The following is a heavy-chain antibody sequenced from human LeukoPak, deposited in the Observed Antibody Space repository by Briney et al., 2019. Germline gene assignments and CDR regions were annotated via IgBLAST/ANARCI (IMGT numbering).Heavy chain of an antibody. CDR2: ISGSGGSN. Sequence: GGSLRLSRAASGFTFSNYAISWVRPAPGKGLEWVSAISGSGGSNYYAGSVKGRFTISRDNSKKPVYLQMKILRPEDKAAYYFARSYYMVRAYDYWGQGNLVTASS. CDR3: ARSYYMVRAYDY. J-gene: IGHJ4*02. D-gene: IGHD3-10*01. CDR1: GFTFSNYA. V-gene: IGHV3-23*01.